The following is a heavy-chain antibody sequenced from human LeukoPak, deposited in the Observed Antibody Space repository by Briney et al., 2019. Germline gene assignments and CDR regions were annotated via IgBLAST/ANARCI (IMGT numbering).Heavy chain of an antibody. CDR3: ASPLSGHFDY. CDR1: GFTFSSYW. V-gene: IGHV3-74*01. J-gene: IGHJ4*02. D-gene: IGHD3-10*01. CDR2: VNSDGSST. Sequence: PGGSLRLSCVASGFTFSSYWMHWVRQAPGKGLVWVSHVNSDGSSTRYADSVKGRFTISRDNAKNTLYLQMNSLRPEGTAVYYCASPLSGHFDYWGQGTLVTVSS.